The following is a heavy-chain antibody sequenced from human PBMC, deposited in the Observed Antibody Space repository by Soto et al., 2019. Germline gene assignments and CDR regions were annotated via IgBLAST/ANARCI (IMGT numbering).Heavy chain of an antibody. D-gene: IGHD2-15*01. J-gene: IGHJ6*02. Sequence: PSETLSLTATVSGGSVSSGSYYWSWIRQPPGKGLEWIGYIYYSGSTNYNPSLKSRVTISVDTSKNQFSLKLSSVTAADTAVYYCARDTKLGYCSGDSCYHYYYYYGMDVWGQGTTVTVSS. CDR2: IYYSGST. V-gene: IGHV4-61*01. CDR3: ARDTKLGYCSGDSCYHYYYYYGMDV. CDR1: GGSVSSGSYY.